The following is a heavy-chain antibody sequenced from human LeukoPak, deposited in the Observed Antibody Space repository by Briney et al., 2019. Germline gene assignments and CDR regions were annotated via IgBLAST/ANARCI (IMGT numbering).Heavy chain of an antibody. D-gene: IGHD6-19*01. CDR1: GLTFSNAW. J-gene: IGHJ4*02. CDR2: IKSKADGGTT. CDR3: TTPRREIAVAGGDY. Sequence: GGSLILSCAASGLTFSNAWVSWVRQAPGKGLEWVGRIKSKADGGTTEYAAPVKGRFTISRDDSKNILYLQMNSLKTEDTAVYYCTTPRREIAVAGGDYWGQGTLVTVSS. V-gene: IGHV3-15*01.